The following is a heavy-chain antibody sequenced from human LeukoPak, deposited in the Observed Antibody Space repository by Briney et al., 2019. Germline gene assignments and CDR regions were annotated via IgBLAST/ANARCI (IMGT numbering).Heavy chain of an antibody. CDR3: ARGAPMVRGVRVFDP. D-gene: IGHD3-10*01. J-gene: IGHJ5*02. CDR2: IYYSGST. CDR1: GGSISSTNYY. V-gene: IGHV4-61*10. Sequence: PSETLSLTCTVSGGSISSTNYYWNWLRLPAGKGLEWIGRIYYSGSTNYNPSPKSRVTISVDTSKNQFSLKLSSVTAADTAVYYCARGAPMVRGVRVFDPWGQGTLVTVSS.